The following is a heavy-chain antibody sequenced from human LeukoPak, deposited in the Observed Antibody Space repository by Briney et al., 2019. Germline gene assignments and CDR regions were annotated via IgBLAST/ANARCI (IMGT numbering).Heavy chain of an antibody. V-gene: IGHV3-49*03. CDR3: TRAGYSSSWSQGHHQYYYMDV. CDR2: IRSKANGGTT. Sequence: GRSLRLSCTASGFTIGDYPMSWFRQAPGKGLEWVGHIRSKANGGTTEYAASVKGRYTISRDDSKSLAYLQMNSLKTEDTAVYYCTRAGYSSSWSQGHHQYYYMDVWGKGTTVTVAS. J-gene: IGHJ6*03. CDR1: GFTIGDYP. D-gene: IGHD6-13*01.